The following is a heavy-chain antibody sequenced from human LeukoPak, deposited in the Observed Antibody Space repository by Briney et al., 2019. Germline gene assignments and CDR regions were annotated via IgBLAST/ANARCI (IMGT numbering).Heavy chain of an antibody. CDR1: GGSISSYY. V-gene: IGHV4-59*01. Sequence: SETLSLTCTVSGGSISSYYWSWIRQPPGKGLEWIGYIYHSGSTKYNPSLKSRVTISVDTSKNQFSLKLSSVTAADTAVYYCARDSYSGNDGLWGQGTLVTVSS. CDR2: IYHSGST. CDR3: ARDSYSGNDGL. J-gene: IGHJ4*02. D-gene: IGHD5-12*01.